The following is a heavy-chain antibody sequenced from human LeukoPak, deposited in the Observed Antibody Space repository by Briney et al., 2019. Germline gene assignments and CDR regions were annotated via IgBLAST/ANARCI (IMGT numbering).Heavy chain of an antibody. CDR3: ARHYDYYDSSGHYYENYFDH. V-gene: IGHV4-59*08. CDR2: IYYSGST. J-gene: IGHJ4*02. D-gene: IGHD3-22*01. Sequence: SETLSLTCTVSGGSISSYYWSWIRQPPGKGLEWIGYIYYSGSTNYNPSLKSRVTISVDTSKNQFSLKLSSVTAADTAVYYCARHYDYYDSSGHYYENYFDHWGQGTLVTVPS. CDR1: GGSISSYY.